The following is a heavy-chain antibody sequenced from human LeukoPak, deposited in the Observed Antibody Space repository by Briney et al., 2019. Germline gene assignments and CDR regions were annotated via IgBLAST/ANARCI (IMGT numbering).Heavy chain of an antibody. V-gene: IGHV3-23*01. J-gene: IGHJ6*02. D-gene: IGHD2-15*01. CDR2: ISGSGDST. CDR1: GFTFSSYA. CDR3: AKASRSGGSCYPL. Sequence: GGSLRLSCAASGFTFSSYAMSWVRQAPGKGLEWVSAISGSGDSTYYADSVKGRFTISRDNSKNTLYLQMNSLRAEDTAVYYCAKASRSGGSCYPLWGQGTTVTVSS.